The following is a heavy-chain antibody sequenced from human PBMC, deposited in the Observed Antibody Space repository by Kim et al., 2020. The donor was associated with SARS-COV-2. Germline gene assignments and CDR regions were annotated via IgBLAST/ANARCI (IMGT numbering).Heavy chain of an antibody. D-gene: IGHD4-17*01. CDR3: AKNPTTVVTPIDY. J-gene: IGHJ4*02. CDR2: IIGSGGSS. V-gene: IGHV3-23*01. Sequence: GGSLRLSCAASGFSFSNCAMSWVRQAPGRGLEWVSSIIGSGGSSYYADSVKGRFTISRDNSKNTLYLQMNSLRAEDTALYYCAKNPTTVVTPIDYWGQGTLVTVSS. CDR1: GFSFSNCA.